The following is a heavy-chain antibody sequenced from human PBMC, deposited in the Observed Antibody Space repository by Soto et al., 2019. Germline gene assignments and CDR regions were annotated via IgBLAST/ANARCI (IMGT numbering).Heavy chain of an antibody. D-gene: IGHD3-3*01. CDR1: GGTFSSYA. CDR3: ARVARDFWSGYPWLYYYMDV. Sequence: SVKVSCKASGGTFSSYAISWVRQAPGQGLEWMGGIIPIFGTANYAQKFQGRVTISVDTSKNQFSLKLSSVTAADTAVYYCARVARDFWSGYPWLYYYMDVWGKGTTVTVSS. J-gene: IGHJ6*03. CDR2: IIPIFGTA. V-gene: IGHV1-69*06.